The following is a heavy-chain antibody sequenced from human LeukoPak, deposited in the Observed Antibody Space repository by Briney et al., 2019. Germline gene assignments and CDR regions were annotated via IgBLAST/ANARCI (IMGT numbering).Heavy chain of an antibody. CDR1: GGTFSSYA. CDR2: IIPTLGIA. J-gene: IGHJ4*02. Sequence: ASVKVSCKASGGTFSSYAISWVRQAPGQGLEWMGRIIPTLGIANYAQKFQGRVTITADKSTSTAYMELSSLRSEDTAVYYCARDADCSGGSCYRSVGLGDYWGQGTLVTVSS. CDR3: ARDADCSGGSCYRSVGLGDY. V-gene: IGHV1-69*04. D-gene: IGHD2-15*01.